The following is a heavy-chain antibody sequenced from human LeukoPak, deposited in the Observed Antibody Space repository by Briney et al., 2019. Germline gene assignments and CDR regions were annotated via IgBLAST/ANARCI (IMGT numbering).Heavy chain of an antibody. CDR2: ISSGSTYR. V-gene: IGHV3-21*01. CDR1: GFTFNSYT. Sequence: GGSLRLSCTASGFTFNSYTMSWVRQAPGKGLEWVSSISSGSTYRYYADSVKGRFTISRDNDENSLFLQMDSLRAEDTALYYCARDSERRDGFSLYFFDYWGRGTPVTVSS. D-gene: IGHD5-24*01. CDR3: ARDSERRDGFSLYFFDY. J-gene: IGHJ4*02.